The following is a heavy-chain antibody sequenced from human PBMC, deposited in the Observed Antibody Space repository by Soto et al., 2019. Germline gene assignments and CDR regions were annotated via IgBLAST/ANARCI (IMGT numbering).Heavy chain of an antibody. CDR1: GFTFSTYW. J-gene: IGHJ3*02. Sequence: EVQLVESGGGLVQPGGSLRLSCAASGFTFSTYWMSWVRQAPGKGLEWVANIKQDGSEKYYVDSVKGRFIISRDNAKNSLYLQMNSLRAEDTAVYYCEIHPGKDAFDIWGQGTMVTVFS. CDR3: EIHPGKDAFDI. V-gene: IGHV3-7*01. CDR2: IKQDGSEK.